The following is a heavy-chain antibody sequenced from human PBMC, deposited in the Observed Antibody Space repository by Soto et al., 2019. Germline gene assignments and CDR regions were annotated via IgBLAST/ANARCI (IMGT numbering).Heavy chain of an antibody. V-gene: IGHV1-18*01. J-gene: IGHJ4*02. Sequence: ASVKVSCKASGYTFTSYTIHWVRQAPGQGLEWMGWISAYNGNTNYAQKLQGRVTMTTDTSTSTAYMELRSLRSDDTAVYYCARVIAAAADFDYWGQGTLVTVSS. D-gene: IGHD6-13*01. CDR2: ISAYNGNT. CDR1: GYTFTSYT. CDR3: ARVIAAAADFDY.